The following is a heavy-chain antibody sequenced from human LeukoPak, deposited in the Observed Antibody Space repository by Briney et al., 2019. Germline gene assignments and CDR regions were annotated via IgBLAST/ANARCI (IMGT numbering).Heavy chain of an antibody. CDR3: ARRDDSWYFDL. D-gene: IGHD1-1*01. J-gene: IGHJ2*01. V-gene: IGHV4-59*08. CDR2: IYYTWST. CDR1: WGSISTYY. Sequence: TSETLSLTWTISWGSISTYYWSWIRQPPGKGLGGVGDIYYTWSTNYNPSLKSRVTFSVDTSKNHFSLKLISVTAADPAVYYCARRDDSWYFDLWGRGTLVTVSS.